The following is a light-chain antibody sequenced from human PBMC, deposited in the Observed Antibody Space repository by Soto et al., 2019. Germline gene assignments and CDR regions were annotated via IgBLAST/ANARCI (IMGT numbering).Light chain of an antibody. J-gene: IGKJ2*01. CDR1: QSISRS. Sequence: EIVLTQSRAILFVSQGHRPTLSCRASQSISRSLAWYQQKPGQAPRLLXSEASTRATGIPARFSGSRSGTELALTISSLQPEDFAPYYCHQYNSWPPGTFGQGTKVDIK. V-gene: IGKV3-15*01. CDR2: EAS. CDR3: HQYNSWPPGT.